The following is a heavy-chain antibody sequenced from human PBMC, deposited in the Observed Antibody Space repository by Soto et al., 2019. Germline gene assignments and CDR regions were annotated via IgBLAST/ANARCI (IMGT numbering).Heavy chain of an antibody. CDR3: ARGGGKEARGLNYYNSGMDV. CDR1: GVTFSSYA. Sequence: QVQLVQSGAEVKKPGSSVKVSCKASGVTFSSYAISWARQAPGQGREWMGGIVHIYGAANYAQKFQGRVTITTDESTSTAYMELSSLSSEDTAVYYFARGGGKEARGLNYYNSGMDVWGQGTTVTVSS. CDR2: IVHIYGAA. V-gene: IGHV1-69*01. D-gene: IGHD6-6*01. J-gene: IGHJ6*02.